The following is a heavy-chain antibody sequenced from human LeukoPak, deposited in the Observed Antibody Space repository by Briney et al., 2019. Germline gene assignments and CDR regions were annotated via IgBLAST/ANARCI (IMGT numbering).Heavy chain of an antibody. V-gene: IGHV1-8*03. Sequence: ASVTVSCKASGYTFTSYDINWVRQATGQGLEWMGWTNPNSGYTGYAQKFQGRLTITRNTSISTAYMELSRLRSEDTAVYYCARVAGSIDYWGQGTLVTVSS. CDR1: GYTFTSYD. J-gene: IGHJ4*02. CDR2: TNPNSGYT. D-gene: IGHD6-19*01. CDR3: ARVAGSIDY.